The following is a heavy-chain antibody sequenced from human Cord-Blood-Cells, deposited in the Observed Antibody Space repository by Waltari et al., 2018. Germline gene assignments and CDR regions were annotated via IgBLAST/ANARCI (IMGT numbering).Heavy chain of an antibody. V-gene: IGHV4-61*09. D-gene: IGHD6-13*01. CDR1: GGSISSGSYY. J-gene: IGHJ3*02. Sequence: QVQLQESGPGLVKPSQTLSLTCTVSGGSISSGSYYWSWIRQPAGKGLEWIGYIYTSGSTNYTPSLKSRVTISVDTSKNQFSLKLGSVTAADTAVYYCARDQGGSSSWYDAFDIWGQGTMVTVSS. CDR2: IYTSGST. CDR3: ARDQGGSSSWYDAFDI.